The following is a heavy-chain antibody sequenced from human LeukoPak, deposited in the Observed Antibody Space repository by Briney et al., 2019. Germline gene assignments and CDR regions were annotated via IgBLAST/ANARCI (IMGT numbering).Heavy chain of an antibody. J-gene: IGHJ4*01. D-gene: IGHD3/OR15-3a*01. CDR2: LLRKPDSGTP. Sequence: PGGTLRLSCAASAFTLRNAWMTWLRQAPGQGLECVSRLLRKPDSGTPDYAAPVKGRFRISRDDSNNTPYLQTNSLKPEDNALHYCSTDSYDLWGHGTLVLVPS. CDR1: AFTLRNAW. V-gene: IGHV3-15*01. CDR3: STDSYDL.